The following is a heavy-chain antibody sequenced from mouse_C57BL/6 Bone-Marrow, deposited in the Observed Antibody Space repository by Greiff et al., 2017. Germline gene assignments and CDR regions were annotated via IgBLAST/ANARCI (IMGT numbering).Heavy chain of an antibody. J-gene: IGHJ4*01. Sequence: QVQLQQPGAELVKPGASVKVSCKASGYTFTSYWMHWVKQRPGQGLEWIGRIHPTDSDTNYNQKFKGKAILTVDKSSSTAYMQLSLLTSEDSAVYCCAIETNWDSMDYWGQGTSVTVSS. V-gene: IGHV1-74*01. D-gene: IGHD4-1*01. CDR2: IHPTDSDT. CDR3: AIETNWDSMDY. CDR1: GYTFTSYW.